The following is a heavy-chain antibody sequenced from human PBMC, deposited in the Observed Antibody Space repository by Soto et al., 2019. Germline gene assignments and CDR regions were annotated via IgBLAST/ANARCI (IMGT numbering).Heavy chain of an antibody. V-gene: IGHV5-10-1*01. Sequence: PGESLKISCQASGYRFSNYWITWVRQMPGKGLEGMGTIDPNDYYSNNSPSFQGHVTISADTSINTAYLHWSSLKASDTAIYYCARRLSGPKEEYNAYYFYGLDVWGQGTTVTVSS. CDR3: ARRLSGPKEEYNAYYFYGLDV. CDR1: GYRFSNYW. J-gene: IGHJ6*02. CDR2: IDPNDYYS. D-gene: IGHD1-1*01.